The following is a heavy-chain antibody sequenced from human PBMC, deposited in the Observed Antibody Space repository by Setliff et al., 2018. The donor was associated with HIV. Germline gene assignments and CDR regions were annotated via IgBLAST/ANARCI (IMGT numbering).Heavy chain of an antibody. CDR3: ARYKWNNWIFGWFDP. CDR2: ISSSGGST. CDR1: GFTFSSYA. D-gene: IGHD1-20*01. J-gene: IGHJ5*02. Sequence: PGGSLRLSCAASGFTFSSYAMSWVRQAPGKGLDWVSAISSSGGSTYYADSVKGRFSISRDNSKNTLYLQMNNLRAEDTAVYYCARYKWNNWIFGWFDPWGQGTQVTVS. V-gene: IGHV3-23*01.